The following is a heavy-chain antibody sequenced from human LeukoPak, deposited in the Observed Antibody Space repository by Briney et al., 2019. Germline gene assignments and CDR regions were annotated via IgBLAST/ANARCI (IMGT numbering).Heavy chain of an antibody. V-gene: IGHV4-59*11. J-gene: IGHJ4*02. CDR3: ARRYCTNGACYFYFDY. CDR2: IYYSGST. CDR1: GGSISSHY. D-gene: IGHD2-8*01. Sequence: SETLSLTCTVSGGSISSHYWSWIRQPPGKGLEWIGYIYYSGSTNYNPSLKSRVTISVDTSKNQFSLKLSSVTAADTAVYYCARRYCTNGACYFYFDYWGQGTLVTVSS.